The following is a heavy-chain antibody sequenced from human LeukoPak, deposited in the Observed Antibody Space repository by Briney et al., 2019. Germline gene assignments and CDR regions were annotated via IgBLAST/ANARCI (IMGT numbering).Heavy chain of an antibody. Sequence: GGSLRLSCAASGFSFNTYHMNWVRQAPGKGLEGVATITPDGTGKYYVDSVKGRFSISRDNAKNSLFLQMNTLRAEDTAVYYCTRYGDGRGRDDSFDYWGQGTLVTVSS. J-gene: IGHJ4*02. CDR3: TRYGDGRGRDDSFDY. V-gene: IGHV3-7*04. CDR2: ITPDGTGK. CDR1: GFSFNTYH. D-gene: IGHD5-24*01.